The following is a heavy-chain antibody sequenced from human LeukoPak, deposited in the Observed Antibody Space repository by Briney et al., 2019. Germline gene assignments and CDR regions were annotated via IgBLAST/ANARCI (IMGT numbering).Heavy chain of an antibody. CDR1: GGSISSSSYY. Sequence: PSETLSLTCTVSGGSISSSSYYWGWIRQPPGKGLEWIGSIYYSGSTYYNPSLKSRVTISVDTSKNQFSLKLSSVTAADTAVYYCGKHVGGPGDAFDIWGQGTMVTVSS. D-gene: IGHD3-10*01. V-gene: IGHV4-39*07. CDR2: IYYSGST. CDR3: GKHVGGPGDAFDI. J-gene: IGHJ3*02.